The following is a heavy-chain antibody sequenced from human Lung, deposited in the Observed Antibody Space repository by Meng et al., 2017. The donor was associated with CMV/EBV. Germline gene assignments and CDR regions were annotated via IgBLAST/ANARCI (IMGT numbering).Heavy chain of an antibody. V-gene: IGHV4-34*01. J-gene: IGHJ4*02. CDR1: GGSFSGYY. D-gene: IGHD3-16*01. CDR2: INHSGST. Sequence: SETLSLTCAVYGGSFSGYYWSWIRQPPGKGLEWIGEINHSGSTNYNPSLKSRVTISVDTSKNQFSLKLSSVTAADTAVYYCARGPVGGKCDYWGQGTLVTVSS. CDR3: ARGPVGGKCDY.